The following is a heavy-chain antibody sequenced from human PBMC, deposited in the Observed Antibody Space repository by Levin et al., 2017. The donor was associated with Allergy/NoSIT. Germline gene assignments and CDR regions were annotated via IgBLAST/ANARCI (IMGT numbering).Heavy chain of an antibody. CDR1: GLSFNNYG. CDR2: IWYDGSQK. Sequence: GESLKISCAVSGLSFNNYGFHWVRQAPGKGLEWVAIIWYDGSQKYHADSVKGRFTISRDDSKNTLYLQMNRLRADDTAIYYCATEGGTRGNFGYFDYWGHGALVTVSS. J-gene: IGHJ4*01. V-gene: IGHV3-33*01. D-gene: IGHD1-26*01. CDR3: ATEGGTRGNFGYFDY.